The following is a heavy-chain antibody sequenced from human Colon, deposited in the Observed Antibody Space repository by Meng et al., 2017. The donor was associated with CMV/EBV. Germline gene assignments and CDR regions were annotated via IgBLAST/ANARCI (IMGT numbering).Heavy chain of an antibody. Sequence: ASVKVSCKASGYTFTGYYINWERRAPGQGLEWVGWITAHNGKTEYEKKFQDRVTMTIDTSTSIAYMELRSLRSDDTAVYFCARVFNWNNFFFYAMDVWGQGTTVTVSS. CDR1: GYTFTGYY. CDR2: ITAHNGKT. V-gene: IGHV1-18*04. CDR3: ARVFNWNNFFFYAMDV. D-gene: IGHD1-20*01. J-gene: IGHJ6*02.